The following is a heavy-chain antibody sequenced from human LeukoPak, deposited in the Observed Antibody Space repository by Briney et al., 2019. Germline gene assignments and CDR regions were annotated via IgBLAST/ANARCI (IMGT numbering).Heavy chain of an antibody. Sequence: SETLSLTRTVSGGSIRNSYCSWIRQPAGRGLEWIGRMYTSGYTNYNPSLKSRVTMSVDTSKNQFSLKLRSVTAADTAVYYCAREAHYGDYSLLWGQGTLVTVSS. V-gene: IGHV4-4*07. J-gene: IGHJ4*02. CDR2: MYTSGYT. CDR3: AREAHYGDYSLL. CDR1: GGSIRNSY. D-gene: IGHD4-17*01.